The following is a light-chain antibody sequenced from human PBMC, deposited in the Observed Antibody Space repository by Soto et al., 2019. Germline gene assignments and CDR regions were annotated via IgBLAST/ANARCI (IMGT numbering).Light chain of an antibody. J-gene: IGKJ3*01. V-gene: IGKV4-1*01. CDR1: QSVFYSSNNKNY. CDR3: QNYLDNPGA. CDR2: WAS. Sequence: DLVMTQSPDSVAVSLGERATINCKSSQSVFYSSNNKNYLAWYQKKPGQPPKLLIYWASTRASGVPGRFSGSGYGTDFTLTIYSLQAEDGAVYYCQNYLDNPGALGPGTKVEIK.